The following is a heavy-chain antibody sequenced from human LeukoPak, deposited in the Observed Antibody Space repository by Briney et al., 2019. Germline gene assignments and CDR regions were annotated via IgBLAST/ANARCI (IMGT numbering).Heavy chain of an antibody. CDR2: ISGSGDTT. D-gene: IGHD3-10*01. CDR1: RFTFSTYA. Sequence: GGSLRLSCTASRFTFSTYAMSWVRQAPGKGLEWVSSISGSGDTTYYTDSVKGRFTISRDNSKNTLYLQMNSLRAEDTAVYYCAKNTITMVRGTPADYWGQGTLVTVSS. J-gene: IGHJ4*02. CDR3: AKNTITMVRGTPADY. V-gene: IGHV3-23*01.